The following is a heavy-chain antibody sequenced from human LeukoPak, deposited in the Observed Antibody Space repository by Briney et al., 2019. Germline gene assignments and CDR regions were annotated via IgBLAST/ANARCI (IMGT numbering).Heavy chain of an antibody. V-gene: IGHV1-18*01. CDR3: ARVVLWWSPPTWKYYFDY. Sequence: ASVKVSCKASGYTFTSYGISWVRQAPGQGLEWMGWISAYNGNTNYAQELQGRVTMTTDTSTSTAYMELRSLRSDDTAVYYCARVVLWWSPPTWKYYFDYWGQGTLVTVSS. CDR2: ISAYNGNT. CDR1: GYTFTSYG. J-gene: IGHJ4*02. D-gene: IGHD3-10*01.